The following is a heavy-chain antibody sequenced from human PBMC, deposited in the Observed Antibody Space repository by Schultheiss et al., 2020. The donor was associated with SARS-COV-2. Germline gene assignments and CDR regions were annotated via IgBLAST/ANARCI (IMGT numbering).Heavy chain of an antibody. Sequence: GESLKISCAASGFTFSSYWMSWVRQAPGKGLEWVANIKQDGSEKYYVDSVKGRFTISRDNAKNSLYLQMNSLRAEDTAVYYCARDLMSDFWSGYYSGIDYWGQGTLVTVSS. D-gene: IGHD3-3*01. V-gene: IGHV3-7*01. CDR2: IKQDGSEK. J-gene: IGHJ4*02. CDR1: GFTFSSYW. CDR3: ARDLMSDFWSGYYSGIDY.